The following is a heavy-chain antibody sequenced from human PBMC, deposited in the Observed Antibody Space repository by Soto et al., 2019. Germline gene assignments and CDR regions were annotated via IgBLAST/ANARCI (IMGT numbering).Heavy chain of an antibody. CDR3: VKPPGCYSDGSTYYSV. Sequence: GGSLRLSCSASGFTFSNYGMHWVRQAPGKGLEYVSAISGNGGSTYYADSVEDRFTISRDNSKNTLYLQMSSLRSEDTAVYHCVKPPGCYSDGSTYYSVWGQGTLVTVSS. V-gene: IGHV3-64D*06. D-gene: IGHD3-22*01. CDR2: ISGNGGST. CDR1: GFTFSNYG. J-gene: IGHJ4*02.